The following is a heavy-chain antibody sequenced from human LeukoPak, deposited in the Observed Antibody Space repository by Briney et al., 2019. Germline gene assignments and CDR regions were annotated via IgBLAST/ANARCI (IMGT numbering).Heavy chain of an antibody. CDR1: GGSVGRDSYY. CDR3: TSEGGGTY. CDR2: IYYSGST. J-gene: IGHJ4*02. V-gene: IGHV4-61*01. Sequence: SETLSLTCTASGGSVGRDSYYWPWIRQPPGKGLEWIGYIYYSGSTNYNPSLKSRVTISVDTSKNQFSLKLSSVTAADTAVYYCTSEGGGTYWGQGILVTVSS. D-gene: IGHD3-16*01.